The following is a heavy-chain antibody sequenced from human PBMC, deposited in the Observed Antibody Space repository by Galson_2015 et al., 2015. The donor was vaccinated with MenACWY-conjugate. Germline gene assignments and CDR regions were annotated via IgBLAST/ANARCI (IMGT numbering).Heavy chain of an antibody. CDR3: ARVWYSSTWCVDY. J-gene: IGHJ4*02. Sequence: SLRLSCAASGFTFSRHWMQWVRQAPGKGLVWVSRINSDGRSSTYPDSVKGRFTISRDNAKNTLYLQMNSLRAEDTAVYYCARVWYSSTWCVDYWGQGTLVTVSS. D-gene: IGHD6-13*01. CDR2: INSDGRSS. V-gene: IGHV3-74*03. CDR1: GFTFSRHW.